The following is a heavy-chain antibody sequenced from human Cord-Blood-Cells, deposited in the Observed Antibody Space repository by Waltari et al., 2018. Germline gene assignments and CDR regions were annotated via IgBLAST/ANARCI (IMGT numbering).Heavy chain of an antibody. D-gene: IGHD2-15*01. CDR1: GGSFSGYY. J-gene: IGHJ4*02. CDR3: ARRPIWAAFDY. Sequence: QVQLQQWGAGLLKPSETLSLTCAVYGGSFSGYYWSWIRQPPGKGLEWIGEINHSGSTNYNPSLKSRVTISVDTSKNQFSLKLGSVTATDTAVYYCARRPIWAAFDYWGQGTLVTVSS. V-gene: IGHV4-34*01. CDR2: INHSGST.